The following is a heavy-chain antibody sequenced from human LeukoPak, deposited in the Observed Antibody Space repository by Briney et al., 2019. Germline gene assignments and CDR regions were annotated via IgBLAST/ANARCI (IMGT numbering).Heavy chain of an antibody. CDR2: IYYSGST. CDR1: GGSISSGDYY. D-gene: IGHD2-2*01. Sequence: PSQTLSLTCTVSGGSISSGDYYWSWIRQPTGKGLEWIGYIYYSGSTYYNPSLKSRVTISVDTSKNQFSLKLSSVTAADTAVYYCATTYQTSEWFDPWAQGTLVTVSS. J-gene: IGHJ5*02. V-gene: IGHV4-30-4*01. CDR3: ATTYQTSEWFDP.